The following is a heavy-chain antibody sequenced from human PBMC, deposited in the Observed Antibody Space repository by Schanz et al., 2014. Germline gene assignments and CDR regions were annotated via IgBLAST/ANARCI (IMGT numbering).Heavy chain of an antibody. Sequence: QVQLQESGPGLVKPSETLSLICTVSGGSISTYYWSWIRQPAGKGLEWIGRIFTSGITDYNPSLKGRVTMSIDTSTNQFPLILSSVTAADTGVYYCARGGGVVPADPGGPSYYHGMDVWGQGTTVTVSS. CDR1: GGSISTYY. CDR2: IFTSGIT. V-gene: IGHV4-4*07. J-gene: IGHJ6*02. D-gene: IGHD2-2*01. CDR3: ARGGGVVPADPGGPSYYHGMDV.